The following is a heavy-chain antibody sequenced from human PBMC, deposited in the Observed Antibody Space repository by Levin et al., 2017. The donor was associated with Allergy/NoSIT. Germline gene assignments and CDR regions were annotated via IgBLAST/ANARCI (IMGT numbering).Heavy chain of an antibody. CDR3: ASGATKVVPAAIPFDY. D-gene: IGHD2-2*01. J-gene: IGHJ4*02. CDR2: ISSSGSTI. Sequence: NPGGSLRLSCAASGFTFSDYYMSWIRQAPGKGLEWVSYISSSGSTIYYADSVKGRFTISRDNAKNSLYLQMNSLRAEDTAVYYCASGATKVVPAAIPFDYWGQGTLVTVSS. V-gene: IGHV3-11*01. CDR1: GFTFSDYY.